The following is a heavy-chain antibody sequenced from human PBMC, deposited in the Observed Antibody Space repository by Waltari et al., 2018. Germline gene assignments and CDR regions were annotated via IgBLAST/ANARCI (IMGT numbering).Heavy chain of an antibody. CDR3: ARRDLGFAFDV. V-gene: IGHV1-69*12. CDR1: GDTFGSSS. Sequence: VHLVQSGAEMRKPGSSVKVSCKASGDTFGSSSIAWVRQAAGQGLEWLGGISPIYGRPQYANNFQGRVTLTADASTTTVFLEMSGLRAEDTAIYFCARRDLGFAFDVWGQGTLVIVSS. CDR2: ISPIYGRP. J-gene: IGHJ3*01. D-gene: IGHD1-26*01.